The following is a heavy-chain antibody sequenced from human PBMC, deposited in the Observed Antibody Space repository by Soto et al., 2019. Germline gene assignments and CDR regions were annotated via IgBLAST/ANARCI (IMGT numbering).Heavy chain of an antibody. CDR2: IIPIFGTA. V-gene: IGHV1-69*13. CDR3: ARGITGSYFAYFDY. J-gene: IGHJ4*02. Sequence: GASVKVSCKASGGTFSSYAISWVRQAPGQGLEWMGGIIPIFGTANYAQKFQGRVTITADESTSTAYMELSSLRSEDTAVYYCARGITGSYFAYFDYWGQGTLVTVSS. D-gene: IGHD3-10*01. CDR1: GGTFSSYA.